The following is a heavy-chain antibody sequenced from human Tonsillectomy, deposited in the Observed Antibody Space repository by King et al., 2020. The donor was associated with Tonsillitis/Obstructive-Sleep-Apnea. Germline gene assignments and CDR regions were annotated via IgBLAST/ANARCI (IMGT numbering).Heavy chain of an antibody. CDR1: GFTFSSYG. J-gene: IGHJ6*02. CDR2: IWYDGSNK. D-gene: IGHD2-2*01. CDR3: AGSILVVPAATPNYYYYGMDV. Sequence: VQLVQSGGGVVQPGRSLRLSCAASGFTFSSYGMHWVRQAPGKGLEWVAVIWYDGSNKYYADSVKGRFTISRDNSKNTLYLQMNSLRAEDTAVYYCAGSILVVPAATPNYYYYGMDVWGQGTTVTVSS. V-gene: IGHV3-33*01.